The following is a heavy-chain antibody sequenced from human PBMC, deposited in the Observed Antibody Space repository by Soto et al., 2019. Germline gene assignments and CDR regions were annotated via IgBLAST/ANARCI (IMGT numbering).Heavy chain of an antibody. V-gene: IGHV3-49*04. CDR3: TRAHSSSPLDY. J-gene: IGHJ4*02. D-gene: IGHD6-13*01. CDR2: IRAKAHGGTI. Sequence: AGGSLRLSCTASGFNFGDYATHWVRQAPGKGLEWVGLIRAKAHGGTIDYAASVRGRFTISRDDSKSIAYLQMNSLKTEDTALYYCTRAHSSSPLDYWGQGTRVTVSS. CDR1: GFNFGDYA.